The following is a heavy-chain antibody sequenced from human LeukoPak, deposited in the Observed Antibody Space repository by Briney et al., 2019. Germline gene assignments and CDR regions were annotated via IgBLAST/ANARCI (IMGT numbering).Heavy chain of an antibody. CDR2: INHSGSN. CDR1: GGSFSGYY. V-gene: IGHV4-34*01. CDR3: ARGRYGMDV. Sequence: SETLSLTCAVYGGSFSGYYWSWIRQPPGKGLEWIGEINHSGSNYYNPSLKSRVTISVDTSKNQFSLKLSSVTAADTAVYYCARGRYGMDVWGKGTTVTVSS. J-gene: IGHJ6*04.